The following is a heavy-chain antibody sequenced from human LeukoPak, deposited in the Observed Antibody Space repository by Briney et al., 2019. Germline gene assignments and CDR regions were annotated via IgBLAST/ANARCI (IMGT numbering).Heavy chain of an antibody. CDR1: GFTFNGYW. V-gene: IGHV3-7*03. CDR3: ARDFGGAVAGPRFDC. D-gene: IGHD6-19*01. CDR2: INQDGSQK. Sequence: GGSLRLSCAASGFTFNGYWMSWVRQAPGKGLEWVANINQDGSQKYYVDSVKGQFTISRDNAKNSLYLQMNSLRAEDTAVYYCARDFGGAVAGPRFDCWGQGTLVTVSS. J-gene: IGHJ4*02.